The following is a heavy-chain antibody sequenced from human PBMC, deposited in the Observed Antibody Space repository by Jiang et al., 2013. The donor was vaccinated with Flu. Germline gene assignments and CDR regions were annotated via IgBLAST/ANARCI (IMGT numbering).Heavy chain of an antibody. D-gene: IGHD3-22*01. CDR3: ARGGYYYDSSGYYSSDFDY. Sequence: VQLLESGGGVVQPGRSLRPSRAASGFTFSSYAMHWVRQAPGKGLEWVAVISYDGSNKYYADSVKGRFTISRDNSKNTLYLQMNSLRAEDTAVYYCARGGYYYDSSGYYSSDFDYWGQGTLVTVSS. CDR2: ISYDGSNK. V-gene: IGHV3-30*04. CDR1: GFTFSSYA. J-gene: IGHJ4*02.